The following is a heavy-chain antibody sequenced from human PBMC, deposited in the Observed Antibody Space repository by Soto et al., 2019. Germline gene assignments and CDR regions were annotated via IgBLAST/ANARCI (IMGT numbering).Heavy chain of an antibody. CDR2: INHSGST. J-gene: IGHJ4*02. CDR1: GGYFSGYY. D-gene: IGHD3-10*01. V-gene: IGHV4-34*01. Sequence: QVQLQQWGAGLLKPSETLSLTCAVYGGYFSGYYWSWIRQPPGKGLEWIGEINHSGSTNYNPSLKSRVTISVDTSKNQFSLTLSSVTAADTAVYYCARGRRCSYGYWGQGTLVTVSS. CDR3: ARGRRCSYGY.